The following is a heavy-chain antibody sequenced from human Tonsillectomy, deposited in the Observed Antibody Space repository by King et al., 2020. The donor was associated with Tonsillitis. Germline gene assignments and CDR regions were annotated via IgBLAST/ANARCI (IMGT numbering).Heavy chain of an antibody. J-gene: IGHJ4*02. CDR2: ISRDGGST. D-gene: IGHD2-21*01. CDR1: GFTFDDYA. V-gene: IGHV3-43*02. Sequence: EVQLVESGGGVVQPGGSLRLSCAAAGFTFDDYALHWVRQAPGKGLEWVSFISRDGGSTHYADSVKGRFTVSRDNSKNSLYLQMNSLRTEDTAFYYCAKGDSDWGQGTLVTVSS. CDR3: AKGDSD.